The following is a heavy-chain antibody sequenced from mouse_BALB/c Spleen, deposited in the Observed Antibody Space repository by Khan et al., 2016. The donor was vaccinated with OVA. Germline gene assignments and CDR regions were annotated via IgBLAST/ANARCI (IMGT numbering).Heavy chain of an antibody. Sequence: VQLKESGPGLVKPSQSLSLTCTVTGYSITSDSAWNWIRQFPGNQLEWMGYISYTGSTSYNPTLKSRISITRDTSKNQFFLQLTSVTTEDTATYYGASSIMANWGQGTTLTVSS. CDR2: ISYTGST. J-gene: IGHJ2*01. CDR1: GYSITSDSA. CDR3: ASSIMAN. V-gene: IGHV3-2*02.